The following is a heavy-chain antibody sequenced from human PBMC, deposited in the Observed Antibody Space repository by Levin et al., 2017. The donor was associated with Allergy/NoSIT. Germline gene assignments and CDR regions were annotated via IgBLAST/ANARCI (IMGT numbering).Heavy chain of an antibody. CDR2: LFYDGST. Sequence: SETLSLTCTVSGGSITSSLHYWGWIRQPPGKGLEFIGSLFYDGSTYYNPSLRSRVTMSVDTSKNHFSLNLNSFTAADTAVYYCTRLLSTGVGGRGWFDAWGQGALVTFSS. D-gene: IGHD2/OR15-2a*01. CDR3: TRLLSTGVGGRGWFDA. V-gene: IGHV4-39*01. J-gene: IGHJ5*02. CDR1: GGSITSSLHY.